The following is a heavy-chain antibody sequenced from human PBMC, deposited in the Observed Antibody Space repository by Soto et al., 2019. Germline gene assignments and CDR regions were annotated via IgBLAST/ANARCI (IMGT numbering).Heavy chain of an antibody. CDR2: INHSGIT. J-gene: IGHJ6*02. CDR1: GGSFSGYY. D-gene: IGHD2-15*01. V-gene: IGHV4-34*01. Sequence: PSETLSLTCAVYGGSFSGYYWNWIRHLPGKGLEWIGEINHSGITNYNPSLKTRVTILVDTSKNHFSLKLRSVTPADTAVYYCARRLLRRTYYHYGMDVWGQGTAVTVSS. CDR3: ARRLLRRTYYHYGMDV.